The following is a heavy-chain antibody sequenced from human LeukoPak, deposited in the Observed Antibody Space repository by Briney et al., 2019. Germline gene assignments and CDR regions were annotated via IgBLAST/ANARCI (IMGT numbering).Heavy chain of an antibody. CDR2: ISYDGSNK. V-gene: IGHV3-30*04. CDR3: AREYYYDSSGYYAGAFDI. D-gene: IGHD3-22*01. CDR1: GFTFSSYA. Sequence: GSLRLSCAASGFTFSSYAMHWVRQAPGKGLEWVAVISYDGSNKYYADSVKGRFTISRDNSKNTLYLQMNSLRAEDTAVYYCAREYYYDSSGYYAGAFDIWGQGTMVTVSS. J-gene: IGHJ3*02.